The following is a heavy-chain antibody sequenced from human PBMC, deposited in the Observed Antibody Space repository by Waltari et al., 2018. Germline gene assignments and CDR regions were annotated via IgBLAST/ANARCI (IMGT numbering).Heavy chain of an antibody. V-gene: IGHV3-23*01. CDR2: ISGSCGST. CDR1: GFTFSSYA. J-gene: IGHJ4*02. Sequence: EVQLLESGGGLVQPGGSLRLSCAASGFTFSSYAMSWVRQAPGKGLEWVSAISGSCGSTYYADSVKGRFTISRDNSKNTLYLQMNSLRAEDTAVYYCAKFSYYDSSGSDYWGQGTLVTVSS. CDR3: AKFSYYDSSGSDY. D-gene: IGHD3-22*01.